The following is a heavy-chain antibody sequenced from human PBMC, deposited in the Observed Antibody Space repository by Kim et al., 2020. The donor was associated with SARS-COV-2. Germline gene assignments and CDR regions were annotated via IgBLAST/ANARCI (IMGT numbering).Heavy chain of an antibody. CDR2: INPSGGST. Sequence: ASVKVSCKASGYTFTSYYMHWVRQAPGQGLEWMGIINPSGGSTSYAQKFQGRVTMTRDTSTSTVYMELSSLRSEDTAVYYCARTPLGQYYGSGSPNWFDPWGQGTLVTVSS. D-gene: IGHD3-10*01. CDR1: GYTFTSYY. J-gene: IGHJ5*02. V-gene: IGHV1-46*01. CDR3: ARTPLGQYYGSGSPNWFDP.